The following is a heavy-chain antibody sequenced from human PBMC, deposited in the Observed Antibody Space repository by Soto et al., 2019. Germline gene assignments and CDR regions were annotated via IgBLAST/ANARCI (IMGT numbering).Heavy chain of an antibody. CDR2: INHSGGT. CDR3: ARVHRDVFSIKVVAIDDL. Sequence: PEALSLTWGGYGGSSSAYYWSLCRQPPGKGLEWIGEINHSGGTSYNPSLKSRVTISVDTSKSQFSLKLTSVTAADRAVYYCARVHRDVFSIKVVAIDDL. V-gene: IGHV4-34*01. CDR1: GGSSSAYY. D-gene: IGHD3-22*01. J-gene: IGHJ2*01.